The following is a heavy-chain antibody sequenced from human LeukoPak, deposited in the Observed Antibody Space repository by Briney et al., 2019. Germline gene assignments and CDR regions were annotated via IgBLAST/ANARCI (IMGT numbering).Heavy chain of an antibody. CDR1: GGSISSYY. CDR3: ARGYCSGGSCYPGPMDV. V-gene: IGHV4-59*08. Sequence: SETLSLTCTVSGGSISSYYWSWIRQPPGKGLGWIGYIYYSGSTNYNPSLKSRVTISVDTSKNQFSLKLSSVTAADTAVYYCARGYCSGGSCYPGPMDVWGQGTTVTVSS. D-gene: IGHD2-15*01. CDR2: IYYSGST. J-gene: IGHJ6*02.